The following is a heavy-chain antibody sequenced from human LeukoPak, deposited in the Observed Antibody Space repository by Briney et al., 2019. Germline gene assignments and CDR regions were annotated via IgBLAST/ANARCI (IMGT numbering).Heavy chain of an antibody. CDR2: INPNTGGT. Sequence: GASVKVSCKASGYTFTGYYMHWLRQAPGHGLEWMGWINPNTGGTNYAQKFQGRVTMTRDTSISTAYMELSRLRSDDTAVYYCARMGSYGDEKEGYYYYGMDVWGQETTVTVSS. CDR1: GYTFTGYY. CDR3: ARMGSYGDEKEGYYYYGMDV. V-gene: IGHV1-2*02. J-gene: IGHJ6*02. D-gene: IGHD4-17*01.